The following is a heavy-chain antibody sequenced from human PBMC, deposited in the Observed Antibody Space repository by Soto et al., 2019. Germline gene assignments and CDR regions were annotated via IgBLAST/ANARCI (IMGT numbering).Heavy chain of an antibody. CDR2: IYSGGST. Sequence: EVQLVESGGGLIQPGGSLRLSCAASGFTVSSNYMSWVRQAPGKGLEWVSVIYSGGSTYYADSVKGRFTISRDNSKNMLYLQMNSLRAEDTAVYYCARARYSSGWVYYYGMDVWGQGTTVTVSS. V-gene: IGHV3-53*01. J-gene: IGHJ6*02. CDR3: ARARYSSGWVYYYGMDV. D-gene: IGHD6-19*01. CDR1: GFTVSSNY.